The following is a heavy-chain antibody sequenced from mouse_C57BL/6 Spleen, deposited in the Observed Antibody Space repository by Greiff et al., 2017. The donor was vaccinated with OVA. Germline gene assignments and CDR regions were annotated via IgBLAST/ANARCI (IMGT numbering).Heavy chain of an antibody. CDR2: INPGSGGT. V-gene: IGHV1-54*01. CDR3: ALTVVATGAMDY. CDR1: GYAFTNYL. D-gene: IGHD1-1*01. Sequence: VKLQESGAELVRPGTSVKVSCKASGYAFTNYLIEWVKQRPGQGLEWIGVINPGSGGTNYNEKFKGKATLTADKSSSTAYMQLSSLTSEDSAVYFCALTVVATGAMDYWGQGTSVTVSS. J-gene: IGHJ4*01.